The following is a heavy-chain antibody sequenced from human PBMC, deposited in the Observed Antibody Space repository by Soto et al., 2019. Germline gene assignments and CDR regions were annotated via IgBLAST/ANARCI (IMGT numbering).Heavy chain of an antibody. Sequence: LRLSCAASGFTFSSYGMHWVRQAPGKGLEWVAVIWYDGSNKYYADSVKGRFTISRDNSKNTLYLQMNSLGAEDTAVYYCARARIAARPGALDYWGQGTLVTVSS. CDR2: IWYDGSNK. CDR1: GFTFSSYG. J-gene: IGHJ4*02. V-gene: IGHV3-33*01. CDR3: ARARIAARPGALDY. D-gene: IGHD6-6*01.